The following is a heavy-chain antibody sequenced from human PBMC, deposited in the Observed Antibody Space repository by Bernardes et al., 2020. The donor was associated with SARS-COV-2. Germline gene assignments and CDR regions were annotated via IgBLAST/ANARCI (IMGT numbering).Heavy chain of an antibody. CDR3: ARVGSRQLGLPGWFDP. D-gene: IGHD6-6*01. CDR2: IYNSGST. J-gene: IGHJ5*02. CDR1: GDSISSFY. Sequence: WATLCLTCTVSGDSISSFYWSWIRQPPGKGLEWIGYIYNSGSTNYNPSLKSRVTISVDTSKSQFSLRLRSVTAADTAVYYCARVGSRQLGLPGWFDPWGQGTLVTVSS. V-gene: IGHV4-59*01.